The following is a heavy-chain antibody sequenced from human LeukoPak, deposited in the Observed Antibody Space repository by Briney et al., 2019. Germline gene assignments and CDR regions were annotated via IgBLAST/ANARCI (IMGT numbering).Heavy chain of an antibody. CDR2: IKQDGSEK. CDR1: GFTLSSYW. Sequence: GGSLRLSCAASGFTLSSYWMTWVRQAPGKGLEWVANIKQDGSEKYYVDSVKGRFTISRDNAKYSLYLQMNSLRAEDTAVYYCAREGRDRGGFDYWGQGTLVTVSS. CDR3: AREGRDRGGFDY. V-gene: IGHV3-7*01. D-gene: IGHD3-16*01. J-gene: IGHJ4*02.